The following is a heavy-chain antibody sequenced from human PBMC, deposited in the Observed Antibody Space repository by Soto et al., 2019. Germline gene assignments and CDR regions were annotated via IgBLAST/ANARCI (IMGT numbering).Heavy chain of an antibody. J-gene: IGHJ4*02. Sequence: EVQLVESGGGLVKPGGSLRLSCAASGFTFSSYSMNWVRQAPGKGLEWVSSISSSSSYIYYADSVKGRFTISRDNAKNSLYLQMNGLRAEDKAVYYCAREGYNWNYKGDYWGQGTLVTVSS. CDR2: ISSSSSYI. D-gene: IGHD1-7*01. V-gene: IGHV3-21*01. CDR1: GFTFSSYS. CDR3: AREGYNWNYKGDY.